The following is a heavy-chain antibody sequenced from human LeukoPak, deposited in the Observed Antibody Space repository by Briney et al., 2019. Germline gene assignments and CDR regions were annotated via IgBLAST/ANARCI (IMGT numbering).Heavy chain of an antibody. V-gene: IGHV3-13*01. Sequence: GGSLRLSCAASGFTFSSYDMHWVRQATGKGLEWVSAIGTAGDTYYPGSVKGRFTISRENAKNSLYLQMSSVRAGDTAVYYCARGKYIGYDFGYYGMDVWGQGTTVTVSS. CDR3: ARGKYIGYDFGYYGMDV. CDR1: GFTFSSYD. D-gene: IGHD5-12*01. J-gene: IGHJ6*02. CDR2: IGTAGDT.